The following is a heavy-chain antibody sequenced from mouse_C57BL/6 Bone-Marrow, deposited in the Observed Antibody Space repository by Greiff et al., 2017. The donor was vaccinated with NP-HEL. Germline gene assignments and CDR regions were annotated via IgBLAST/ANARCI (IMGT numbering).Heavy chain of an antibody. Sequence: QVQLKESGPELVKPGASVKISCKASGYAFSSSWMNWVKQRPGKGLEWIGRIYPGDGDTNYNGKFKGKATLTADKSSSTAYMQLSSLTSEDSAVYFCARSRYYYGSSPFDYWGQGTTLTVSS. CDR2: IYPGDGDT. CDR1: GYAFSSSW. J-gene: IGHJ2*01. V-gene: IGHV1-82*01. CDR3: ARSRYYYGSSPFDY. D-gene: IGHD1-1*01.